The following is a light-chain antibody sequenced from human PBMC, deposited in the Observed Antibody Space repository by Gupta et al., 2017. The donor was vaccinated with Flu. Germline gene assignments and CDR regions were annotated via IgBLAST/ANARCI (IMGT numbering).Light chain of an antibody. CDR2: GAS. CDR3: QQDGSSRT. Sequence: EIVLTQSPGTLSLSPGERATLSCRASQSVSSSYLAWYQQKPGQAPRLLIYGASSRATGIPDRFSGSGYGTDFTLTSSRLEPEDFAVYYWQQDGSSRTFGQGTKVEIK. CDR1: QSVSSSY. V-gene: IGKV3-20*01. J-gene: IGKJ1*01.